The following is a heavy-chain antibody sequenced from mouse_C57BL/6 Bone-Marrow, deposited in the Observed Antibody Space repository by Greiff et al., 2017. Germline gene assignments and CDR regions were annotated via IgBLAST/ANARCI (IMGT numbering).Heavy chain of an antibody. D-gene: IGHD1-1*01. J-gene: IGHJ4*01. V-gene: IGHV1-26*01. CDR2: INPNNGGT. CDR1: GYTFTDYY. Sequence: EVQLQQSGPELVKPGASVKISCKASGYTFTDYYMNWVKQSHGQSLEWIGDINPNNGGTSYNQKFKGKATLTVDKSSSTAYMELRSLTSEDSAVYYGARVATVGARTSYYAMDYWGQGTSVTVSA. CDR3: ARVATVGARTSYYAMDY.